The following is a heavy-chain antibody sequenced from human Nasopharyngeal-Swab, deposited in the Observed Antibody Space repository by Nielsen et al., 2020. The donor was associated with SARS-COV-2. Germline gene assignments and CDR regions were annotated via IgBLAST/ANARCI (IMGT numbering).Heavy chain of an antibody. CDR2: INTNTGNP. D-gene: IGHD3-9*01. V-gene: IGHV7-4-1*02. Sequence: WVRQAPGQGLEWMGWINTNTGNPTYAQGFTGRFVFSLDTSVSTAYLQTSSLKAEDTAVYYCARGKYYDILTGYYTDNWFDPWGQGTLVTVSS. CDR3: ARGKYYDILTGYYTDNWFDP. J-gene: IGHJ5*02.